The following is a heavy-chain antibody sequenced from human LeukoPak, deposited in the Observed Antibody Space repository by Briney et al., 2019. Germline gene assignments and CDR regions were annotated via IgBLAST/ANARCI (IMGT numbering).Heavy chain of an antibody. CDR3: ARGNIEDYYGSGSQNWFDP. CDR2: MNPNSGNT. CDR1: GYTITSYD. V-gene: IGHV1-8*01. J-gene: IGHJ5*02. Sequence: GASVKVSCKASGYTITSYDINWVRQATGQGLEWMGWMNPNSGNTGYAQKFQGRVTMTRNTSISTAYMELSSLRSEDTAVYYCARGNIEDYYGSGSQNWFDPWGQGTLVTVSS. D-gene: IGHD3-10*01.